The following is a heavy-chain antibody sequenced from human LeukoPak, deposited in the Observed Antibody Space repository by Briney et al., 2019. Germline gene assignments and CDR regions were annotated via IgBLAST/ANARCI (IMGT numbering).Heavy chain of an antibody. Sequence: SQTLSLTCTVSGGSISSGGYYWSWIRQHPGKGLECIGYIYYSGSTYYNPSLKSRVTISVDTSKNQFSLKLSSVTAADTAVYYCARGLYDSSGYLFDYWGQGTLVTVSS. D-gene: IGHD3-22*01. CDR3: ARGLYDSSGYLFDY. CDR2: IYYSGST. V-gene: IGHV4-31*03. CDR1: GGSISSGGYY. J-gene: IGHJ4*02.